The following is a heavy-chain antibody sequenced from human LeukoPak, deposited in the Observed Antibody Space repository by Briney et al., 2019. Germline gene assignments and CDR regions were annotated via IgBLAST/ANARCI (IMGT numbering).Heavy chain of an antibody. Sequence: ASVKVSCKASGYTFTAYFIHWVRQAPGQGLEWVGRINPNTGDTSYAQKFQGRVTLTGDTSITTAYMELSSLRSDDTAVYYCARSPMGPRYCFDYWGQGALVTVSS. V-gene: IGHV1-2*06. CDR3: ARSPMGPRYCFDY. CDR1: GYTFTAYF. J-gene: IGHJ4*02. CDR2: INPNTGDT. D-gene: IGHD3-10*01.